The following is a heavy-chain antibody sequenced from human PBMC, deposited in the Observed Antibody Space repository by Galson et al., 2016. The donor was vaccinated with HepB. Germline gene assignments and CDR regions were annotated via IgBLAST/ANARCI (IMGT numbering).Heavy chain of an antibody. CDR1: GFSMSRSHW. Sequence: TLSPTCAVSGFSMSRSHWWCWIRQPPGRGLEWIGYIFYSGNTPYNPSPNNRVSISVDTSKNQFSLSLTSATAVDTAMYYCYRTYYYAYSGGHNDAFDIWGPGTMVIVSP. CDR3: YRTYYYAYSGGHNDAFDI. CDR2: IFYSGNT. V-gene: IGHV4-28*01. D-gene: IGHD3-22*01. J-gene: IGHJ3*02.